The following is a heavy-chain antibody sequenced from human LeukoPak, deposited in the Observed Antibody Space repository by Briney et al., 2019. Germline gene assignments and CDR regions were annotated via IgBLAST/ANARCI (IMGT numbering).Heavy chain of an antibody. Sequence: GGSLRLSCAASGVTFSDHYMDWVRQAPGKGLEWVGRTRNKANSYTTEYAASVKGRFTISRDDSKNSLYLQMNSLKTEDTAVYYCAAVGSTTIDYWGQGTLVTVSS. CDR2: TRNKANSYTT. V-gene: IGHV3-72*01. J-gene: IGHJ4*02. D-gene: IGHD2-2*01. CDR1: GVTFSDHY. CDR3: AAVGSTTIDY.